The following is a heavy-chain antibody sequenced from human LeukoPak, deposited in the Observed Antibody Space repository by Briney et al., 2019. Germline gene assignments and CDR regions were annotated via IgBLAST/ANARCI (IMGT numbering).Heavy chain of an antibody. CDR2: IYPGDSDT. CDR3: ARQGGERGYYYMDV. D-gene: IGHD3-10*01. J-gene: IGHJ6*03. V-gene: IGHV5-51*01. Sequence: GESLKIPFKRPGYRFTNNWIAWVRHLPGKGLEWMGIIYPGDSDTRYSPSFQGQLTISADKSISTAYLQLSSLKASDTAMYYCARQGGERGYYYMDVWGKGTTVIISS. CDR1: GYRFTNNW.